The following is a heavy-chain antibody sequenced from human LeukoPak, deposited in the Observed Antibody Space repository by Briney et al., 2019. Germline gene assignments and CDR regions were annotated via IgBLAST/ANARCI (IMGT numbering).Heavy chain of an antibody. V-gene: IGHV1-2*02. J-gene: IGHJ6*03. CDR3: ARDSGSGQYYYYYMDV. CDR2: INPNSGGT. CDR1: GYTFTGYY. D-gene: IGHD3-10*01. Sequence: ASVKVSCKASGYTFTGYYMHWVRQAPGQGLEWMGWINPNSGGTNYAQKFQGRVTMTRDTSISTAYMELSRLRSDDTAVYYCARDSGSGQYYYYYMDVWGKGTTVTISS.